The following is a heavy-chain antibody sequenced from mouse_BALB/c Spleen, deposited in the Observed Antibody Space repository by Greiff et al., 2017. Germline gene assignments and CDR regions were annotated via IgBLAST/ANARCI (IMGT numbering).Heavy chain of an antibody. CDR3: ARSPYGYDGSWFAY. J-gene: IGHJ3*01. CDR2: IHYSGST. V-gene: IGHV3-1*02. CDR1: GYSITSGYS. Sequence: EVELEESGPDMVKPSQSLSLTCTVTGYSITSGYSWHWIRQFPGNKLEWMGYIHYSGSTNYNPSLKSRISITRDTYKNPFFLQLNSVTTEDTATYSCARSPYGYDGSWFAYWGQGTLVTVSA. D-gene: IGHD2-2*01.